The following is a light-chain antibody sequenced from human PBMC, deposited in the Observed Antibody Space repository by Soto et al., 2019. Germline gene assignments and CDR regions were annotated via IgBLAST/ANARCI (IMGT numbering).Light chain of an antibody. Sequence: DIQMTQSPSSLSASVGDRVTITCRASQSISNYLNWYQQKPGKAPKLLIYAASSLQSGVPSRFSGSGSGTDFTLTISSLQPEDFAIYYCQQSYSTLWTFGQGTKVEIK. CDR1: QSISNY. CDR3: QQSYSTLWT. V-gene: IGKV1-39*01. CDR2: AAS. J-gene: IGKJ1*01.